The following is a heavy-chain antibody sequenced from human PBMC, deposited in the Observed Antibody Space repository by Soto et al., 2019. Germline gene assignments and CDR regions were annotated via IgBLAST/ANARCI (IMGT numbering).Heavy chain of an antibody. CDR1: GFTFSNAW. V-gene: IGHV3-15*01. J-gene: IGHJ6*02. CDR3: TTAVSGSWYHYGMDV. CDR2: IKSKTDGGTT. D-gene: IGHD6-13*01. Sequence: GGSLRLSCAASGFTFSNAWMSWVRQAPGKGLEWVGRIKSKTDGGTTDYAAPVKGRFTISRDDSKNTLYLQMNSLKTEDTAVYYCTTAVSGSWYHYGMDVWGQGTTVTVSS.